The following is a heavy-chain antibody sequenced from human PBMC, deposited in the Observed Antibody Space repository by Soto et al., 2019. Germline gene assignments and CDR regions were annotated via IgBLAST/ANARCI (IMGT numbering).Heavy chain of an antibody. D-gene: IGHD7-27*01. Sequence: GGSLRLSCAGSGFTFDEYAMHWVRQRPGKGLEWVSGISWNGGDIDYADSVKGRFTISRDNAKNSLYPQMNSLRPEGTATYFCTKDRLGIYYYGMDVWGPGTTVTVSS. CDR3: TKDRLGIYYYGMDV. CDR1: GFTFDEYA. CDR2: ISWNGGDI. J-gene: IGHJ6*02. V-gene: IGHV3-9*01.